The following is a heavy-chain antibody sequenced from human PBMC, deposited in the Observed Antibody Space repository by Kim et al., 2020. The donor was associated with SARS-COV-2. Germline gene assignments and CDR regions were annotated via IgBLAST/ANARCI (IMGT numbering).Heavy chain of an antibody. Sequence: GGSLRLSCAASGFTFSSYGMHWVRQAPGKGLEWVAVISYDGSNKYYADSVKGRFTISRDNSKNTLYLQMNSLRAEDTAVYYCARDDLSGYYYYGMDVWGQGTTVTVSS. CDR2: ISYDGSNK. D-gene: IGHD1-26*01. CDR1: GFTFSSYG. J-gene: IGHJ6*02. V-gene: IGHV3-33*05. CDR3: ARDDLSGYYYYGMDV.